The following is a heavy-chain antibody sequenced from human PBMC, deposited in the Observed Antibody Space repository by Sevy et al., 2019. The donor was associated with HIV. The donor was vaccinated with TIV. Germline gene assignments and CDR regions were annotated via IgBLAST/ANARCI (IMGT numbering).Heavy chain of an antibody. Sequence: GGSLRLSCAASGFTFSSYSMNWVRQAPGKGLEWVSYISSSSSTIYYADSVKGRFTISRDNAKNSLYLQMNSLRDEDTAVYYCARDDYSGSYDGGLDHWGQGTLVTVSS. J-gene: IGHJ4*02. D-gene: IGHD1-26*01. CDR2: ISSSSSTI. V-gene: IGHV3-48*02. CDR1: GFTFSSYS. CDR3: ARDDYSGSYDGGLDH.